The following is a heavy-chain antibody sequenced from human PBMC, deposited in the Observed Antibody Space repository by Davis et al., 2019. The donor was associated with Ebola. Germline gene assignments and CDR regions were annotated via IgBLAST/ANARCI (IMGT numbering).Heavy chain of an antibody. CDR2: IIPILGIA. J-gene: IGHJ6*02. D-gene: IGHD1-1*01. Sequence: SVKVSCKASGYTFTSYGISWVRQAPGQGLEWMGRIIPILGIANYAQKFQGRVTITADKSTSTAYMELSSLRSEDTAVYYCARDGTGNWGYYYYGMDVWGQGTTVTVSS. CDR1: GYTFTSYG. CDR3: ARDGTGNWGYYYYGMDV. V-gene: IGHV1-69*04.